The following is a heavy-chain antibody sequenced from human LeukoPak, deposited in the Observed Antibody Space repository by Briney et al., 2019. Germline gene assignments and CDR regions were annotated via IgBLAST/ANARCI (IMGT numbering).Heavy chain of an antibody. CDR1: GGTFSSYA. CDR3: ARGTRYCSGGSCYNNWFDP. D-gene: IGHD2-15*01. J-gene: IGHJ5*02. Sequence: SLKVSFKASGGTFSSYAISWVRQAPGQGREWMGRIIPILGIANHAQKFQGRVTTTADKSTSTAYMELSSLRSEHTAVYYCARGTRYCSGGSCYNNWFDPWGQGTLVTVSS. V-gene: IGHV1-69*04. CDR2: IIPILGIA.